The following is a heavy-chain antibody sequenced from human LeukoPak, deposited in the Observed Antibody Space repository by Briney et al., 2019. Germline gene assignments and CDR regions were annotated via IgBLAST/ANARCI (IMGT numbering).Heavy chain of an antibody. CDR3: ARVDGATGRDY. Sequence: PLETLSLTCAVYGGSFSGYYWSWIRQPPGKGLEWIGEINHSGSTNYNPSLKSRVTISVDTSKNQFSLKLSSVTAADTAVYYCARVDGATGRDYWGQGTLVTVSS. D-gene: IGHD1-26*01. V-gene: IGHV4-34*01. CDR2: INHSGST. CDR1: GGSFSGYY. J-gene: IGHJ4*02.